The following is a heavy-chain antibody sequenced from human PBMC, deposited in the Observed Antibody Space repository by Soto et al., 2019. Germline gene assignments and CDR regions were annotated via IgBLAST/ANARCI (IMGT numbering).Heavy chain of an antibody. Sequence: GESLKISCKGSGYSFTSYWIGWVRQMPGKGLEWMGIIYPGDSDTRYSPSFQGQVTISADKSISTAYLQWSSLKASDTAMYYCARRYYYDSSGYYYDVGWTFDIWGQGTMVTVSS. CDR1: GYSFTSYW. CDR2: IYPGDSDT. D-gene: IGHD3-22*01. CDR3: ARRYYYDSSGYYYDVGWTFDI. J-gene: IGHJ3*02. V-gene: IGHV5-51*01.